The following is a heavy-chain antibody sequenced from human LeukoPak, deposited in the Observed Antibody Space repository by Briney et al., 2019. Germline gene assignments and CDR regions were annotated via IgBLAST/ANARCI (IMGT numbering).Heavy chain of an antibody. J-gene: IGHJ4*02. D-gene: IGHD2-15*01. V-gene: IGHV4-31*03. Sequence: SETLSLTCTVSGGSISSGGYYWSWIRQHPGKGLEWIGYIYYSGSTYYNPSLKSRVTISVDTSKNQFSLKLSPVTAADTAVYYCARNKGSGYCSGGSCPPGYWGQGTLVTVSS. CDR3: ARNKGSGYCSGGSCPPGY. CDR2: IYYSGST. CDR1: GGSISSGGYY.